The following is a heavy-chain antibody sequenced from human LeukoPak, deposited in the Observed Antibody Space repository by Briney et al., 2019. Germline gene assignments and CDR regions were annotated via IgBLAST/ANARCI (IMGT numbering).Heavy chain of an antibody. CDR1: GFTISRHY. CDR3: ARGPDVDGYIHAPFDY. CDR2: SYSGGST. D-gene: IGHD5-24*01. Sequence: PGGSLRLSCAASGFTISRHYMSWVRQAPGKGLDWVALSYSGGSTYYADSVEGRFTISRDNSKSMLFLQMNSLRADDTAVYYCARGPDVDGYIHAPFDYWGQGALVTVSS. J-gene: IGHJ4*02. V-gene: IGHV3-53*01.